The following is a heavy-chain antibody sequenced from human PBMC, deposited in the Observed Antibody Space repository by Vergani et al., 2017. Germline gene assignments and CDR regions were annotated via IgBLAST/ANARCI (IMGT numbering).Heavy chain of an antibody. V-gene: IGHV3-30*02. D-gene: IGHD3-22*01. Sequence: VQVVESGGGLVQPGGSLRLSCAASGFTFSSYGMHWVRQAPGKGLEWVAFIRYDGSNKYYADSVKGRFTISRDNSKNTLYLQMNSLRAEDTAVYYCAKDSLYYYDSSGYYFNAFDIWGQGTMVTVSS. CDR2: IRYDGSNK. CDR3: AKDSLYYYDSSGYYFNAFDI. CDR1: GFTFSSYG. J-gene: IGHJ3*02.